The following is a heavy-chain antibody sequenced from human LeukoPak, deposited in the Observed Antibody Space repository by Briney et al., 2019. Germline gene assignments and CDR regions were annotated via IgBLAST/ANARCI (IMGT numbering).Heavy chain of an antibody. Sequence: TGGSLRLSCVASGFSSTYTSWFRQAPGKGLEWVSVIYSGDSTYYADSVRGRFTISRGISKNTVYLQMNSLRPEDTAVYYCARDLWDGTGYWGQGTLVTVAS. V-gene: IGHV3-66*02. CDR2: IYSGDST. D-gene: IGHD3-3*01. CDR1: GFSSTY. CDR3: ARDLWDGTGY. J-gene: IGHJ4*02.